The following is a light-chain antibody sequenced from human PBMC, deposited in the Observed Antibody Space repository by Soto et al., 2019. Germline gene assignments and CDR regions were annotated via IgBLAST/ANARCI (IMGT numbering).Light chain of an antibody. V-gene: IGKV3-15*01. Sequence: EIVMTQSPATLSVSPGERSTLSCRAIRSVSSNLAWYQQKPGQAPRLLIYGASTRATGIPARFSGSGSGMDFTLTISSLEPEDFTVYYCQLSGDSQRTFAQGTMMDIK. J-gene: IGKJ1*01. CDR1: RSVSSN. CDR3: QLSGDSQRT. CDR2: GAS.